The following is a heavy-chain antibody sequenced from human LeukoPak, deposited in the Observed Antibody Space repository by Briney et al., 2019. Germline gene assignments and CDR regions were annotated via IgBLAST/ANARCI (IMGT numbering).Heavy chain of an antibody. J-gene: IGHJ4*02. CDR2: IIPIFGTA. V-gene: IGHV1-69*13. D-gene: IGHD3-9*01. Sequence: GASVKVSCKASGYIFTTYGISWVRQAPGQGLEWMGGIIPIFGTANYAQKFQGRVTITADESTSTAYMELSSLRSEDTAVYYCARDRRRYFDWSPYYFDYWGQGTLVTVSS. CDR3: ARDRRRYFDWSPYYFDY. CDR1: GYIFTTYG.